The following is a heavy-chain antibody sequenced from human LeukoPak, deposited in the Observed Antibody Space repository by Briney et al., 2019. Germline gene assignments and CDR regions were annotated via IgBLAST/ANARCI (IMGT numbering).Heavy chain of an antibody. CDR1: GGSISPYY. J-gene: IGHJ5*02. D-gene: IGHD3-10*01. CDR3: ARGGGSGRGNWFDP. V-gene: IGHV4-59*01. Sequence: PSETLSLTCTVSGGSISPYYWSWIRQPPGKGLEWIGYVYYSGSTNYNPSLKSRVTISVDTSKSQFSLKLTSVTAADTAVYYCARGGGSGRGNWFDPWGQGRLAMVSS. CDR2: VYYSGST.